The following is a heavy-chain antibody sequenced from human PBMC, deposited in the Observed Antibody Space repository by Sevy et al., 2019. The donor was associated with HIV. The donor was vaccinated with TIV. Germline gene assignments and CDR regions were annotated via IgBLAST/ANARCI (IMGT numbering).Heavy chain of an antibody. CDR1: GFTFTNYA. J-gene: IGHJ4*02. CDR3: AKLPSTVMFREKGY. V-gene: IGHV3-23*01. CDR2: ISDSGDTT. D-gene: IGHD3-10*01. Sequence: GGSLRLSCAASGFTFTNYAMNWVRQAPGKGLEWVSGISDSGDTTHYAESVKGRLTNSRDNSKNTVCLQMSSLRAEDTAIYYCAKLPSTVMFREKGYWGQGTRVTVSS.